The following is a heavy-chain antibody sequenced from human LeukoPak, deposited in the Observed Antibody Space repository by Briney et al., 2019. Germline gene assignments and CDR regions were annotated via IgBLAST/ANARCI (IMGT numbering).Heavy chain of an antibody. V-gene: IGHV1-69*04. CDR3: ARVKLDSGSYYSASFDY. CDR1: GGTFSSHA. Sequence: SVKVSCKASGGTFSSHAITWVRQAPGQGLEWMGRIIPILGIANYAQKFQGRVTFTADKSTSTAYMELSSLRSEDTAVYYCARVKLDSGSYYSASFDYWGQGTLVTVSS. CDR2: IIPILGIA. D-gene: IGHD3-10*01. J-gene: IGHJ4*02.